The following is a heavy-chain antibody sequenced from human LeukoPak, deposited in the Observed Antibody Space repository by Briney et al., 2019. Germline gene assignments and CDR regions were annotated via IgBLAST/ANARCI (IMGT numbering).Heavy chain of an antibody. CDR2: IRFDGSNK. CDR3: ARGDSSSWPYYFDY. V-gene: IGHV3-30*02. Sequence: PGGSLRLSCAASGFIFSNYGMHWVRQAPGKGLEWVAFIRFDGSNKYYADSVKGRFTISRDNAKNSLYLQMNSLRAEDTAVYYCARGDSSSWPYYFDYWGQGTLVTVSS. J-gene: IGHJ4*02. D-gene: IGHD6-13*01. CDR1: GFIFSNYG.